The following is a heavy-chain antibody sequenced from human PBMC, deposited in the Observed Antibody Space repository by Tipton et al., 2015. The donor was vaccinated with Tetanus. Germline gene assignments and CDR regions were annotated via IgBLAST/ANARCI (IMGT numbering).Heavy chain of an antibody. CDR2: IYDSGST. D-gene: IGHD3-10*01. J-gene: IGHJ6*02. Sequence: TLSLTCGVSDGSFNDYSWSWIRQPPGKGLEWIGYIYDSGSTYYNPSLKSRVTISEDRSKNQISLRLRSVTAADTAVYYCARVKGTYNHYGLDVWGQGTTVTVAS. V-gene: IGHV4-30-2*01. CDR3: ARVKGTYNHYGLDV. CDR1: DGSFNDYS.